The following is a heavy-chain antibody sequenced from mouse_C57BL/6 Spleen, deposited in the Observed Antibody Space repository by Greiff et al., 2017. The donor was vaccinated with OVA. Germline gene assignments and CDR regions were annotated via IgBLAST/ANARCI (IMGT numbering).Heavy chain of an antibody. V-gene: IGHV5-17*01. D-gene: IGHD2-1*01. CDR1: GFTFSDYG. CDR3: ARGDYYGRYALDY. CDR2: ISSGGSTI. Sequence: EVKLVEPGGGLVKPGGSLKLSCAASGFTFSDYGMHWVRQAPEKGLEWVAYISSGGSTIYYADTVKGRFTISRDNAKNTLFLPMTSLRSEDTAMYYCARGDYYGRYALDYWGQGTSVTVSS. J-gene: IGHJ4*01.